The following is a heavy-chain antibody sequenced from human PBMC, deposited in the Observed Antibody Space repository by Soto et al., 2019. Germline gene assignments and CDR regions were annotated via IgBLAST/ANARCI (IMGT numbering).Heavy chain of an antibody. D-gene: IGHD2-15*01. Sequence: PGVSLRLSCATSGFTFSSYAMTWVRQAPGKGLEWVSTFNGNGGLTYYADSVKGRFTISRDNSKNTLYLQMDSLRAEDTAIYYCAKDNSLHWFDPWGQGTLVTVSS. CDR1: GFTFSSYA. V-gene: IGHV3-23*01. J-gene: IGHJ5*02. CDR3: AKDNSLHWFDP. CDR2: FNGNGGLT.